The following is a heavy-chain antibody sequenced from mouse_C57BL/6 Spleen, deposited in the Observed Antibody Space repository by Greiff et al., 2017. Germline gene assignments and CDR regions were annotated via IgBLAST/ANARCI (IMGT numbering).Heavy chain of an antibody. V-gene: IGHV1-26*01. CDR2: INPNNGGT. CDR1: GYTFTDYY. D-gene: IGHD2-2*01. J-gene: IGHJ2*01. CDR3: AREVTYYFDY. Sequence: VQLQQSGPELVKPGASVKISCKASGYTFTDYYMNWVQQSHGKSLEWIGDINPNNGGTSYNQKFKGKATLTVDKSSSTAYMELLSLTSEDSAVYYCAREVTYYFDYWGQGTTLTVSS.